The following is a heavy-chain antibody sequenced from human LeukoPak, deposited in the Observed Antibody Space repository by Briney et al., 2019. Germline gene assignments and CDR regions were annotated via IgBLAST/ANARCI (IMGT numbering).Heavy chain of an antibody. CDR1: GFTFSNYA. CDR2: IWYDGTHE. CDR3: ARRDPLDY. V-gene: IGHV3-33*08. J-gene: IGHJ4*02. Sequence: GGSLRLSCETSGFTFSNYAMSWVRQAPGKGLEWVAVIWYDGTHEDYADSVRGRFTISRDNSQNTLFLQMNSLRVEDTAVYYCARRDPLDYWGQGTLVTVSS.